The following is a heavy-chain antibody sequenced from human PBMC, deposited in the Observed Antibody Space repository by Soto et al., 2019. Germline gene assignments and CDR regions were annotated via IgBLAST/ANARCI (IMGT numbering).Heavy chain of an antibody. CDR1: GFSFTSYY. D-gene: IGHD2-15*01. V-gene: IGHV3-7*03. Sequence: EMQVVESGGDLVQPGGSLTLSCAASGFSFTSYYMTWARHVPGRGLEWLAKISQDGSDRAYVDSVRGRFTISRDNAKKSGFLPMDRLRVEGPAVYFCWRLARGDAGGTFWGQGTLVTVSS. J-gene: IGHJ4*02. CDR3: WRLARGDAGGTF. CDR2: ISQDGSDR.